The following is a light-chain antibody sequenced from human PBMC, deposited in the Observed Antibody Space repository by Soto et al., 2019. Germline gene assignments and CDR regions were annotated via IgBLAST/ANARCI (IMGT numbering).Light chain of an antibody. CDR2: AAS. Sequence: DIQMTQSPSSLSASVGDRVTITCRASQSICSYLNWYQQKPGKAPKLLIYAASSLQSGVPSRFSGSGSGTDFTLTISSLQPEDFATYYCQQSYSTPLTVGGGTKVDIK. CDR3: QQSYSTPLT. J-gene: IGKJ4*01. CDR1: QSICSY. V-gene: IGKV1-39*01.